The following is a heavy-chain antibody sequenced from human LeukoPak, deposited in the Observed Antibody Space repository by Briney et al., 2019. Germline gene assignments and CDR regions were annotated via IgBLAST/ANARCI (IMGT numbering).Heavy chain of an antibody. CDR1: GFTFSRYW. Sequence: GGSLRLSCAASGFTFSRYWMHWVRQAPGKGLVWVSRIYINGSSTIYADSVKGRFTISRDNAKNTLYQQMNNLRADDTAVYYCARDRYCSGNGCQDLGYWGQGTLVTVSS. D-gene: IGHD2-15*01. J-gene: IGHJ4*02. CDR2: IYINGSST. V-gene: IGHV3-74*01. CDR3: ARDRYCSGNGCQDLGY.